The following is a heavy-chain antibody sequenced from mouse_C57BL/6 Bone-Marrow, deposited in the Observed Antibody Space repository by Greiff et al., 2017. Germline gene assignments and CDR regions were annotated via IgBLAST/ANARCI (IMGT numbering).Heavy chain of an antibody. D-gene: IGHD2-3*01. CDR2: IDPSDSYT. CDR1: GYTFTSYW. Sequence: VQLQQPGAELVMPGASVKLSCKASGYTFTSYWMHWVKQRPGQGLEWIGEIDPSDSYTNYNQKFKGKSTLTVDKSSSPAYMQLRSLTSEDSAVYYCAADGYYGFAYWGQGTLVTVSA. V-gene: IGHV1-69*01. J-gene: IGHJ3*01. CDR3: AADGYYGFAY.